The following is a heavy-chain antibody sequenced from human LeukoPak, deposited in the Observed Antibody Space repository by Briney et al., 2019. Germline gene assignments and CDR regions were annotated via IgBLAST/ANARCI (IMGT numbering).Heavy chain of an antibody. CDR2: IRNKANRYTT. V-gene: IGHV3-72*01. Sequence: GGSLRLSCAASGLTFSDHHVEWVRQAPGEGLEWVARIRNKANRYTTEYAASVKNRFTISRDDSENSLYLQMDSLKTEDTAVYYCARSPLGIAPFDYWGQGTLVTVSS. CDR1: GLTFSDHH. J-gene: IGHJ4*02. CDR3: ARSPLGIAPFDY. D-gene: IGHD7-27*01.